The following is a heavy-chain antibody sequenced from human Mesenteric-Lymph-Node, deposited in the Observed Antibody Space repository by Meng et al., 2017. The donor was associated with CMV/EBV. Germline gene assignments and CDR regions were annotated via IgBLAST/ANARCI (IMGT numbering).Heavy chain of an antibody. D-gene: IGHD1-26*01. CDR2: INHRGST. Sequence: LACAFHGDSISGYFWNWIRHLPGMGLEWIGGINHRGSTNYNPSLKSRLSMSIDASRSQFSLQLTSVTAADTAVYYCARLQVGAYFDFWGQGTLVTVSS. CDR3: ARLQVGAYFDF. V-gene: IGHV4-34*01. CDR1: GDSISGYF. J-gene: IGHJ4*02.